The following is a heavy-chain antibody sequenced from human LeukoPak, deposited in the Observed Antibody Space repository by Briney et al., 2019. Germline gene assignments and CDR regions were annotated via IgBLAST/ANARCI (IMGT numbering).Heavy chain of an antibody. D-gene: IGHD3-3*01. CDR1: GFTFSSYG. Sequence: GGSLRLSCAASGFTFSSYGMHWVRQAPGKGLVWVSGIYSDGSSTSYADSVKGRFTISRDNAKNTLYLQMNSLRAEDTAVYYCARYPYDFWSGYASYWGQGTLVTVAS. J-gene: IGHJ4*02. CDR2: IYSDGSST. V-gene: IGHV3-74*01. CDR3: ARYPYDFWSGYASY.